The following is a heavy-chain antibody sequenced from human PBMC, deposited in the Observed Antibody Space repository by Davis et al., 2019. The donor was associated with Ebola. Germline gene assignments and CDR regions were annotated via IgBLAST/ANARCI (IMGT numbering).Heavy chain of an antibody. CDR3: ARDRASHFDY. CDR2: IYYSGST. D-gene: IGHD1-26*01. Sequence: PSETLSLTCTVSGGSVSSGSYYWSWIRQPPGKGLEWIGYIYYSGSTNYNPSLKSRVTISVDTSKNQFSLKLSSVTAADTAVYYCARDRASHFDYWGQGTLVTVSS. J-gene: IGHJ4*02. V-gene: IGHV4-61*01. CDR1: GGSVSSGSYY.